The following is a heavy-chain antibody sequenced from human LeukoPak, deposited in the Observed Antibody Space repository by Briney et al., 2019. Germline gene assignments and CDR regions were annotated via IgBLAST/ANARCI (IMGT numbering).Heavy chain of an antibody. J-gene: IGHJ3*02. CDR3: TKEMRYYDSSGYPPDAFDI. Sequence: PGGSLKLPCAASGFTFSNYGMHWVRQAPGKGLEWVAFIRYDGSNKYYADSVKGRFTISRDNSKNTLYLQMNSLRAEDTAVYYCTKEMRYYDSSGYPPDAFDIWGQGTMVTVSS. CDR2: IRYDGSNK. V-gene: IGHV3-30*02. CDR1: GFTFSNYG. D-gene: IGHD3-22*01.